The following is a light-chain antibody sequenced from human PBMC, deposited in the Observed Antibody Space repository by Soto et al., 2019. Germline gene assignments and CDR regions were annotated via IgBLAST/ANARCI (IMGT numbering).Light chain of an antibody. V-gene: IGKV3-20*01. J-gene: IGKJ2*01. CDR3: QQYGSSPGYT. CDR2: GAS. CDR1: QSVSSSY. Sequence: EIVLTQSPGTLSLSPGERATLSCRARQSVSSSYLAWYQQKPGQAPRLLIYGASSSATGIPDRFSGSGSGTDFTLTISRLEPEDFAVYYCQQYGSSPGYTFGQGTKLELK.